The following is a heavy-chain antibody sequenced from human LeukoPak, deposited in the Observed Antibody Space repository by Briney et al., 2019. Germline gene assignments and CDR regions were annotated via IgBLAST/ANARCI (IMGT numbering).Heavy chain of an antibody. D-gene: IGHD3-3*01. V-gene: IGHV4-30-4*08. J-gene: IGHJ3*02. CDR1: GGSISSGDYY. CDR3: HTKSCFWSGPEI. Sequence: PSQTLSLTCTVSGGSISSGDYYWRWIRQPPGKGLEWIGYIYYSGNTYYNPSLKSRVTISVDTSKNQFSLQLSSVTAADTAVYYCHTKSCFWSGPEIWGQGTMVTVSS. CDR2: IYYSGNT.